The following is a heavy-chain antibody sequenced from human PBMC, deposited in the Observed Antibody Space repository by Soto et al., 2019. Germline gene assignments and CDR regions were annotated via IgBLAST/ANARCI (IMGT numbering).Heavy chain of an antibody. V-gene: IGHV3-23*01. D-gene: IGHD2-2*01. CDR3: AKGSGYCSSTSCYAFET. CDR1: GFTFSSYA. J-gene: IGHJ5*02. Sequence: EVQLLESGGGLVQPGGSLRLSCAASGFTFSSYAMSWVRQAPGKGLEWVSAISGSGGSTYYADSVKGRFTISRDNSKNTLYLQMNSLRAEVTAVYYCAKGSGYCSSTSCYAFETWGQGTLVTVSS. CDR2: ISGSGGST.